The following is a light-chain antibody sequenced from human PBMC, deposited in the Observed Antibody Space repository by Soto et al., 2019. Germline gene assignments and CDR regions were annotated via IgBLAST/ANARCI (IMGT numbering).Light chain of an antibody. Sequence: SSELTQPPSVSVAPEKTARITCGGNNIGSKRVHWYRQKPGQAPVLVIYYDSDRPSGIPERFSGSNSGNTATLTISRVEAGDEADYYCQVWDITTDHHVFGTGTKLTVL. V-gene: IGLV3-21*04. CDR1: NIGSKR. CDR3: QVWDITTDHHV. J-gene: IGLJ1*01. CDR2: YDS.